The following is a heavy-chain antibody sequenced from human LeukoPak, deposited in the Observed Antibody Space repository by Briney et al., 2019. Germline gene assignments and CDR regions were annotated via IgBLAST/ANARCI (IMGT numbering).Heavy chain of an antibody. Sequence: GGSLRLSCATSGFIFSRYWMSWVRQAPGKGLEWVANINQDESEKNYVDSVKGRFTISRDNAKNSLDLQMNSLRAEDTAVYYCARYGNGEWLAHYAFDVWSQGTMVTVSS. CDR2: INQDESEK. CDR3: ARYGNGEWLAHYAFDV. D-gene: IGHD6-19*01. J-gene: IGHJ3*01. V-gene: IGHV3-7*01. CDR1: GFIFSRYW.